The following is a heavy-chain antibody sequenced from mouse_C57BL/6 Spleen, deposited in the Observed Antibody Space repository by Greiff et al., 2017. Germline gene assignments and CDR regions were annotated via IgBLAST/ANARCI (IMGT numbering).Heavy chain of an antibody. CDR3: ARGGQLRLHDFDY. D-gene: IGHD3-2*02. V-gene: IGHV1-72*01. CDR1: GYTFTSYW. Sequence: QVQLQQPGAELVKPGASVKLSCKASGYTFTSYWMHWVKQRPGRGLEWIGRIDPNSGGPKYNEKFKSKATLTVDKPSSTDYMQLSSLTSEDSAVXYGARGGQLRLHDFDYGGQGTPLTVSS. CDR2: IDPNSGGP. J-gene: IGHJ2*01.